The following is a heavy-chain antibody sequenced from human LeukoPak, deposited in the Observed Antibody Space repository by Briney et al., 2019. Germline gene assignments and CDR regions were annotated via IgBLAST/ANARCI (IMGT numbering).Heavy chain of an antibody. J-gene: IGHJ4*02. V-gene: IGHV3-30*02. Sequence: PGGSLRLSCAASGFTFSNYGMHWVRQAPGKGLEWVAFIRYDGSTKYYADSVKGRFTISGDNSKNTLYLQMDSLRAEDTAVYYCAKDRGGATDPFDYWGQGTLVTVSS. D-gene: IGHD1-26*01. CDR3: AKDRGGATDPFDY. CDR1: GFTFSNYG. CDR2: IRYDGSTK.